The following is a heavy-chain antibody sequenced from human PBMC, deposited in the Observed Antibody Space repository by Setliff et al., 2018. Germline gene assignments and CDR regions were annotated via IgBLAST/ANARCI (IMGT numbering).Heavy chain of an antibody. V-gene: IGHV3-7*03. J-gene: IGHJ4*02. CDR3: ARDVGYTYGLGF. Sequence: GGSLRLSCAASGFTFSSFWMAWVRQSPGRGLEWVANINQEGSAKYYVDSVKGRFTISRDNAKNSLYLQMNSLKTEDTAVYYCARDVGYTYGLGFWGQGTLVTVSS. CDR2: INQEGSAK. CDR1: GFTFSSFW. D-gene: IGHD5-18*01.